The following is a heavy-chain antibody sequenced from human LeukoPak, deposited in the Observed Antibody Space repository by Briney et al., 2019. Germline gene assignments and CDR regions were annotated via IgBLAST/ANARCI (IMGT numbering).Heavy chain of an antibody. CDR3: GSGYDIDY. V-gene: IGHV3-48*03. CDR1: GFTYSSYE. D-gene: IGHD2-2*01. J-gene: IGHJ4*02. Sequence: GGSLRLSCAASGFTYSSYEMNWVRQGPGKGLEWVSYISRSGSTIYYADSVKGRFTISRDNAKNSLYLQMSSLRAEDTAVYYCGSGYDIDYWGQGILVTVSP. CDR2: ISRSGSTI.